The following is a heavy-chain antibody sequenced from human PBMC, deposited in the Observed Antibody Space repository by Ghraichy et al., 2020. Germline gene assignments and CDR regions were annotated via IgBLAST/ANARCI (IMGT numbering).Heavy chain of an antibody. V-gene: IGHV3-11*01. Sequence: GESLNISCAASGFTFSDYYMNWIRQAPGKGLEWLSYVSNVGNTIYYADSVKGRFTISRDNTKNSLYLQMNSLRAEDTAVYYCAGGFCSGGSCLLPYYYYGMDVWGQGTTVTVSS. J-gene: IGHJ6*02. CDR1: GFTFSDYY. CDR2: VSNVGNTI. CDR3: AGGFCSGGSCLLPYYYYGMDV. D-gene: IGHD2-15*01.